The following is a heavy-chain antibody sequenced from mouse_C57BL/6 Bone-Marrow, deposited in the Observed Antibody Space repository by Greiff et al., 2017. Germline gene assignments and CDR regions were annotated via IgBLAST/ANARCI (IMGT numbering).Heavy chain of an antibody. J-gene: IGHJ1*01. D-gene: IGHD1-1*01. CDR2: IFPGDGRT. CDR3: GRSPAYGSRWYLDV. V-gene: IGHV1S56*01. Sequence: QVQLQQSGADLVKPGASLKLSCKASDYTFTNYDIHWVRQRPEQGLEWIGWIFPGDGRTEYNERFKGKAPLTTDKSSSTAYMQLSRLTSEDSAVYFCGRSPAYGSRWYLDVWGAGTTVTVSS. CDR1: DYTFTNYD.